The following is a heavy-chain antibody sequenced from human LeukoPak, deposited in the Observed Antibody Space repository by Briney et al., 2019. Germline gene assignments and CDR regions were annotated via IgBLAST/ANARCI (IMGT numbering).Heavy chain of an antibody. CDR3: ARERGDYFDY. V-gene: IGHV4-39*07. CDR2: IYYSGST. CDR1: GGSISSSSYY. D-gene: IGHD3-10*01. Sequence: SETLSLTCTVSGGSISSSSYYWGWIRQPPGKGLEWIGSIYYSGSTYYNPSLKSRVTISVDTSKNQFSLKLSSVTAADTAVYYCARERGDYFDYRGQGTLVTVSS. J-gene: IGHJ4*02.